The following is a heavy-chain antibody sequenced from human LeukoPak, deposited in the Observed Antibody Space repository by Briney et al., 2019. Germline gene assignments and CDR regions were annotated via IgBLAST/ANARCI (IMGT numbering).Heavy chain of an antibody. D-gene: IGHD3-10*01. Sequence: GGSLRLSCAASGFTFTTYAMSWVRQAPGKGLEWVSTISGSGAGTQYADSVEGRFTISRDNSKNTLYLQMNSLRAEDTAVYYCAKDPGAFSGLGYDYWGQGTLVTVSS. CDR2: ISGSGAGT. J-gene: IGHJ4*02. CDR3: AKDPGAFSGLGYDY. CDR1: GFTFTTYA. V-gene: IGHV3-23*01.